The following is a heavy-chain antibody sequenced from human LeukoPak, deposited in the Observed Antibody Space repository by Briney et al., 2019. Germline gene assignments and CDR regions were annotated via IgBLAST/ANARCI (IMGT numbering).Heavy chain of an antibody. V-gene: IGHV4-59*01. D-gene: IGHD6-13*01. CDR3: ARASLAASWYYYMDV. Sequence: SETLSLTSTDSGGSISSYYWSWIRQPPGKGLEWIRYIYYSGSTNYNPSLKSRVTISVDTSKNQFSLKLSSVTAADTAVYYCARASLAASWYYYMDVWGKGTTVTVSS. CDR1: GGSISSYY. CDR2: IYYSGST. J-gene: IGHJ6*03.